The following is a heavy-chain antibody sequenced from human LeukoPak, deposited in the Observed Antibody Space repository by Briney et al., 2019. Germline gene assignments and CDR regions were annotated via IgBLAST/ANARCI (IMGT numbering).Heavy chain of an antibody. CDR2: INTNTGNP. V-gene: IGHV7-4-1*02. CDR1: GYTFTSYA. J-gene: IGHJ6*03. CDR3: ARGGYSYGYYYYYYMDV. Sequence: ASVKVSCKASGYTFTSYAMNWVRQAPGQGLEWMGWINTNTGNPTYAQGFTGRFVFSLDTSVSTAYLQISSLKAEDTAVYYCARGGYSYGYYYYYYMDVWGKGTTVTISS. D-gene: IGHD5-18*01.